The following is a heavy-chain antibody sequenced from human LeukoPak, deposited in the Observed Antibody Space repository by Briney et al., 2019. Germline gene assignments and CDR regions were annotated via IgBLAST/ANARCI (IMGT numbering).Heavy chain of an antibody. CDR1: GFTFSGYS. D-gene: IGHD6-13*01. V-gene: IGHV3-21*01. CDR3: ARGIVAAGNIDF. J-gene: IGHJ4*02. Sequence: GGSPRLSCAASGFTFSGYSMNWVRQAPGKGLEWVSSISSGSSYIYYADSVMGRFTISRDNAKNSLYLQMNSLRAEDTAVYYCARGIVAAGNIDFWGQGTLVTVSS. CDR2: ISSGSSYI.